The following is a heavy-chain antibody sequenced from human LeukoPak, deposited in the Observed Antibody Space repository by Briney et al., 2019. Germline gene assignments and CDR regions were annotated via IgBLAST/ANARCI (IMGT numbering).Heavy chain of an antibody. Sequence: GGSLRLSCAASGFTFSNFNMNWVRQAPGKGLEWVSCLSSSGYSIYYADSVKGRFTISRDNAKKSLYLQMNSLRAEDTAVYYCARDLGATIFDFDYWGQGTLVTVSS. CDR2: LSSSGYSI. J-gene: IGHJ4*02. CDR3: ARDLGATIFDFDY. CDR1: GFTFSNFN. D-gene: IGHD1-26*01. V-gene: IGHV3-21*01.